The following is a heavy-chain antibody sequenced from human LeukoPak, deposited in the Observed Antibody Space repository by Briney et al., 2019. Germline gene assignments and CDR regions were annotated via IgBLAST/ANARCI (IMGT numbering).Heavy chain of an antibody. D-gene: IGHD6-19*01. CDR2: IRSDGSST. J-gene: IGHJ4*02. CDR1: GFSFSAYI. Sequence: PGGSLRLSCVASGFSFSAYIVHWVRQAPGKGLEYVSAIRSDGSSTFYPNSVKGRFTISRDNSKSTLYMQMGSLRAEDTAVYYCTRRYGGHSGWAGYHDSWGQGTLVTVPS. CDR3: TRRYGGHSGWAGYHDS. V-gene: IGHV3-64*01.